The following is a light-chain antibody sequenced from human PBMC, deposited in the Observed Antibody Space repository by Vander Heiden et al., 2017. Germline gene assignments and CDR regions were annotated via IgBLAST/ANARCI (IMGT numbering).Light chain of an antibody. Sequence: SYEVPQPPSVSVSPGQTASLTCSGDKLGDKYACWYQQKPGQSPVLVIYQDNKRPSGIPERFSGSTSGNTATLTISGTQPMDEADYYCQAWDNNIVVFGGGTKLTVL. J-gene: IGLJ3*02. V-gene: IGLV3-1*01. CDR1: KLGDKY. CDR3: QAWDNNIVV. CDR2: QDN.